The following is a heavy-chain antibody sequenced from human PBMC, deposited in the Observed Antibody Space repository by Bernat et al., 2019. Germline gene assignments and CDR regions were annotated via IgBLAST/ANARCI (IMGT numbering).Heavy chain of an antibody. D-gene: IGHD4-23*01. V-gene: IGHV4-34*11. CDR3: ARSYYGGNSVCFDP. J-gene: IGHJ5*02. Sequence: QVQLQQWGAGLLKPSETLSLTCAVYGGSFSGYYWSWIRRPPGKGLEWIGYMSYSGSTNYNPSLKSRVTISVDTSNNQFSLKLSSVTAADTAVYYCARSYYGGNSVCFDPWGQGTLVTVSS. CDR2: MSYSGST. CDR1: GGSFSGYY.